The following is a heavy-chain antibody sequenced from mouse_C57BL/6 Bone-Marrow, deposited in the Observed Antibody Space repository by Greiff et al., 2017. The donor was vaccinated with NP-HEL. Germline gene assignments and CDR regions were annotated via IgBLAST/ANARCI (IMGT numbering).Heavy chain of an antibody. D-gene: IGHD3-2*02. J-gene: IGHJ3*01. CDR3: AKDSSASFAY. CDR2: IYPGSGNT. Sequence: VQLQQPGAELVKPGASVKLSCKASGYTFTSYYIHWVKQRPGQGLEWIGWIYPGSGNTKYNEKFKGKATLTADTSSSTAYMQLSSLTSEDSAVYYCAKDSSASFAYWGQGTLVTVSA. V-gene: IGHV1-66*01. CDR1: GYTFTSYY.